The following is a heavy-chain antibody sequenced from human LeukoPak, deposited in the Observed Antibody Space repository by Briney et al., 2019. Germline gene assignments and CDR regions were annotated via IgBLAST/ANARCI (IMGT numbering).Heavy chain of an antibody. CDR3: TTGDYYDSSGYSLPDY. CDR1: GFTFSNAW. CDR2: IKSKTDGGTT. V-gene: IGHV3-15*01. D-gene: IGHD3-22*01. Sequence: GGSLRLSCAASGFTFSNAWMSWVRQAPGKGLEWVGRIKSKTDGGTTDYAAPVKGRFTISSDDSKNTLYLQMNSLKTEDTAVYYCTTGDYYDSSGYSLPDYWGQGTLVTVSS. J-gene: IGHJ4*02.